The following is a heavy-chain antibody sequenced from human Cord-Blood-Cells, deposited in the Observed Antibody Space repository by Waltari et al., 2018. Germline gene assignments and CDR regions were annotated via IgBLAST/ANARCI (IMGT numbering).Heavy chain of an antibody. CDR2: IYYSGST. CDR3: AGHKRTGDKDAFDI. J-gene: IGHJ3*02. Sequence: LQLQDSSPGLVKPSETLSLTCTVSGGSISSSSYYLGWIRQPPGKGLEWIGSIYYSGSTYYNPSLKSRVTISVDTSKNQFSLKLSSVTAADTAVYYCAGHKRTGDKDAFDIWGQGTMVTVSS. D-gene: IGHD7-27*01. CDR1: GGSISSSSYY. V-gene: IGHV4-39*01.